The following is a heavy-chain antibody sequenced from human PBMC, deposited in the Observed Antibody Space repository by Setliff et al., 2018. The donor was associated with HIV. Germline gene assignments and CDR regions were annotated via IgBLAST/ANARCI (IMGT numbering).Heavy chain of an antibody. D-gene: IGHD6-19*01. V-gene: IGHV1-18*01. CDR3: ARVIQDTSGWYGRLDY. J-gene: IGHJ4*02. CDR2: SSTSNENT. Sequence: ASVKVSCKTSGYTFTNHGINWVRQAPGQGLEWMGWSSTSNENTYYAEKFQGRVTMTTDTSTNTAYLDLGSLRSVDTAIYYCARVIQDTSGWYGRLDYWGQGTLVTVSS. CDR1: GYTFTNHG.